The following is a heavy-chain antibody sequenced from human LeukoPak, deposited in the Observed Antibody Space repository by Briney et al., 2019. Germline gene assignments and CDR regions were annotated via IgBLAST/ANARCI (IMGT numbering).Heavy chain of an antibody. D-gene: IGHD3-9*01. CDR2: ISGSGSST. CDR3: AKDEGFFDVLTGPDH. Sequence: GGSLRLSCAASGFTFSNYAMTWVRQAPGKGLEWVSEISGSGSSTFYADSVKGRFTISRDNYKNTLFLQMKRLTAEDTDVYYCAKDEGFFDVLTGPDHWGQGTPVTVSS. CDR1: GFTFSNYA. V-gene: IGHV3-23*01. J-gene: IGHJ4*02.